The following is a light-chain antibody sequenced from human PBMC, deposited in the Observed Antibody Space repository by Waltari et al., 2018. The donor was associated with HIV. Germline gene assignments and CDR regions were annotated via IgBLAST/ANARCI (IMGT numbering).Light chain of an antibody. CDR3: ETWDSSTAV. CDR1: DSGDKY. Sequence: SYELTQPPSLSVPPGQTARITCSGDDSGDKYVSWYQQKLDQSPMLIIYQDNKRPSGSPVRFSGSRSWNTATLTVGETQTMDEADYYCETWDSSTAVFGGGTRLTVL. CDR2: QDN. V-gene: IGLV3-1*01. J-gene: IGLJ2*01.